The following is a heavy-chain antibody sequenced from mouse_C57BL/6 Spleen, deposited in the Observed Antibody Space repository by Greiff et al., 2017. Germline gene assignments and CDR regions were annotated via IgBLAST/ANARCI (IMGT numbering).Heavy chain of an antibody. J-gene: IGHJ2*01. CDR3: ARREGTGPYFDY. CDR1: GYTFTSYW. Sequence: QVQLQQPGAELVKPGASVKLSCKASGYTFTSYWMHWVKQRPGQGLEWIGMIHPKSGSTNYNEKFKSKATLTVDKSSSTAYMQLSSLTSEDSAVYYCARREGTGPYFDYWGQGTTLTVSS. D-gene: IGHD4-1*01. V-gene: IGHV1-64*01. CDR2: IHPKSGST.